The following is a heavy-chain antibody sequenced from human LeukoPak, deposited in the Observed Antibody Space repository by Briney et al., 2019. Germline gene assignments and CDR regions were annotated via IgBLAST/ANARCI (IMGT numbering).Heavy chain of an antibody. J-gene: IGHJ2*01. CDR2: IYYSGST. CDR1: GGSISSSSYY. Sequence: SETLSLTCTVSGGSISSSSYYWGWIRQPPGKGLEWIGSIYYSGSTYYNPSLKSRVTISVDTSKNQFSLKLSSVTAADTAVYYCASSGSSGYYYQYFDLWGRGTLVTVSS. D-gene: IGHD3-22*01. CDR3: ASSGSSGYYYQYFDL. V-gene: IGHV4-39*07.